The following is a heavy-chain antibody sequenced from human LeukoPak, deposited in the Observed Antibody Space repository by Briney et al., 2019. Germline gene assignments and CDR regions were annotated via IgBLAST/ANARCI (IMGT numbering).Heavy chain of an antibody. Sequence: GGSLRLSCAASGFTFSSYSMNWVRQAPGKGLEWVSSISSSSSYIYYADSVKGRFTISRDNAKNSLYLQMNSLRAEDTAVFYCAKAESHYYGSGSYSFDHWGQGTLVTVSS. CDR1: GFTFSSYS. D-gene: IGHD3-10*01. CDR2: ISSSSSYI. CDR3: AKAESHYYGSGSYSFDH. V-gene: IGHV3-21*01. J-gene: IGHJ4*02.